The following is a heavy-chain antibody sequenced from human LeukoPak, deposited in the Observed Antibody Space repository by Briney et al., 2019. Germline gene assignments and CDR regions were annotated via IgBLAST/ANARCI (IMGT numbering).Heavy chain of an antibody. D-gene: IGHD5-24*01. V-gene: IGHV1-69*05. Sequence: VASVKVSCKASGGTFNSYAISWVRQAPGQGLEWMGGIMPLFGTANYAQEFQGRVTFTTDESASTAYMEVSSLRSEDTAVYHCASGSLGDGYGVGDYYQYMDVWGKGTTVTVSS. CDR3: ASGSLGDGYGVGDYYQYMDV. CDR2: IMPLFGTA. J-gene: IGHJ6*03. CDR1: GGTFNSYA.